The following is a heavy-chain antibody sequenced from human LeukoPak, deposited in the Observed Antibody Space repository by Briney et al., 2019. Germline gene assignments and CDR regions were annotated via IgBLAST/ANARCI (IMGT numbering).Heavy chain of an antibody. CDR1: GFTFDDYG. CDR3: AKLGGSGSYDPLYYYYYMDV. J-gene: IGHJ6*03. D-gene: IGHD3-10*01. Sequence: GGSLRLSCAASGFTFDDYGMSWVRQAPGKGLEWVSGINWNGGSTGYADSVKGRFTISRDNAKNSLYLQMNSLRAEDTAVYYCAKLGGSGSYDPLYYYYYMDVWGKGTTVTISS. CDR2: INWNGGST. V-gene: IGHV3-20*04.